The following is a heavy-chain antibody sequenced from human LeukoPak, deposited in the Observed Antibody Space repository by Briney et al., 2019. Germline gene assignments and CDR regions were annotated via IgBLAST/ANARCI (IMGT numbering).Heavy chain of an antibody. V-gene: IGHV3-21*01. CDR1: GFTFSSYS. Sequence: GGSLRLSCAASGFTFSSYSMNWVRQAPGKGLEWVSSISSSSSYIYYADSVKGRFTISRDNAKNSLYLQMNSLRAEDTAVYYCARERTIVVPAAIDYYYYYMDVWGKGTTVTVSS. J-gene: IGHJ6*03. CDR3: ARERTIVVPAAIDYYYYYMDV. D-gene: IGHD2-2*01. CDR2: ISSSSSYI.